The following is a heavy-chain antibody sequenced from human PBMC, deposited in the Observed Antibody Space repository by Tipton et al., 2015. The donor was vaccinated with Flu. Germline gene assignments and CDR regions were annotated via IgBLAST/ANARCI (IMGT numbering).Heavy chain of an antibody. CDR1: GGPISNGGYY. V-gene: IGHV4-31*03. Sequence: TLSLTCTVSGGPISNGGYYWSWIRQHPGKGLEWIGYIYYSGSTYYNPSLKSRVTISVDTSKNQFSLNLSSVTAADTAVYYCARDLYGYYGMDVWGQGTTVTVSS. J-gene: IGHJ6*02. D-gene: IGHD4-17*01. CDR2: IYYSGST. CDR3: ARDLYGYYGMDV.